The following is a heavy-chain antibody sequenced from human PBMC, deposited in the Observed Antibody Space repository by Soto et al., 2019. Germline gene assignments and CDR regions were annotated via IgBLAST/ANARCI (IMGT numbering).Heavy chain of an antibody. D-gene: IGHD3-10*01. V-gene: IGHV4-31*03. CDR3: ARARMVRGIIYYYGMDV. CDR1: GGSISSDGNY. J-gene: IGHJ6*02. Sequence: PSETLSLTCTVSGGSISSDGNYWSWIRQHPGKGLEWIGYIYCSGSTYYNPSLKSRVTISVDTSKNQFSLKLNSVTAADTAVYYCARARMVRGIIYYYGMDVWGQGTTVTVSS. CDR2: IYCSGST.